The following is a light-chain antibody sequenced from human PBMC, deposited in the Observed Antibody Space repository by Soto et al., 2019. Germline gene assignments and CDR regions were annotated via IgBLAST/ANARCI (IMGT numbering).Light chain of an antibody. CDR2: AAS. CDR1: QGISSY. Sequence: QLTQSPSSLSASVGDRVTITCRASQGISSYLAWYQQKPGKAPKLLIYAASTLQSGVPSRFSGSGSGTDFTLTISSLQPEDFATYYCQQLNSYPRGITFGQGTRLEIK. CDR3: QQLNSYPRGIT. J-gene: IGKJ5*01. V-gene: IGKV1-9*01.